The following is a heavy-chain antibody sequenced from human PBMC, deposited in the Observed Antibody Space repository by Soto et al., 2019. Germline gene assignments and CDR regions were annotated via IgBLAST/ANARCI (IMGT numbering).Heavy chain of an antibody. Sequence: QVQLVQSGAEVKKPGSSVKVSCKASGGTFSSYAISWVRQAPGQGHEWKGGIIPIFGTANYAQKCQGRVTITADKSTSTAYTELSSLRSDETAVYYCASGLVGGTYSSSGYYYYYGMDVWGQGTTVTVFS. CDR1: GGTFSSYA. J-gene: IGHJ6*02. CDR2: IIPIFGTA. CDR3: ASGLVGGTYSSSGYYYYYGMDV. D-gene: IGHD6-6*01. V-gene: IGHV1-69*06.